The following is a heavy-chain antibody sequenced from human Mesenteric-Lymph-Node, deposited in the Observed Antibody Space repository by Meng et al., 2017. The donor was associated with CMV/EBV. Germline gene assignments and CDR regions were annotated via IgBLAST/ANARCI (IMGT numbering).Heavy chain of an antibody. J-gene: IGHJ5*02. CDR1: GFTFSSYA. V-gene: IGHV3-23*01. CDR2: ISGSGANT. D-gene: IGHD3-10*01. CDR3: ATQYYYGSGSP. Sequence: GGSLKISCAASGFTFSSYAMSWVRQAPGKGLEWVSAISGSGANTYYADSVKGRFTISRDNSKNTLYLQMNSLRVEDTAAYYCATQYYYGSGSPWGQGTLVTVSS.